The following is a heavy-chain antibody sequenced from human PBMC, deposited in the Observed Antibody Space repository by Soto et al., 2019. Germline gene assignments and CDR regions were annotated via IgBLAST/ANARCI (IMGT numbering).Heavy chain of an antibody. D-gene: IGHD1-26*01. CDR1: GFTFSSYA. Sequence: GSLRLSCAASGFTFSSYAMHWVRQAPGKGLEWVSGISGSGGTTSYTDSVKGRFTISRDNSKKTLFLEMKSLGVEDTAVYFCARDVWETTSRYYGLDLWGLGTTVTVSS. J-gene: IGHJ6*02. CDR2: ISGSGGTT. V-gene: IGHV3-23*01. CDR3: ARDVWETTSRYYGLDL.